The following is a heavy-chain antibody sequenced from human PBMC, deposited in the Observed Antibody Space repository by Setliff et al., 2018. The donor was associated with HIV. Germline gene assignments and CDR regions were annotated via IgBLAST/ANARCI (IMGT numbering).Heavy chain of an antibody. CDR1: DASISNYH. D-gene: IGHD3-10*02. CDR2: NYYSGST. J-gene: IGHJ6*03. Sequence: KPSETLSLTCTVSDASISNYHWSWIRQPPGKGLEWIGYNYYSGSTNYNPALKSRFTISLDTSTNQSSLKLSSVAAAETAVYYCARGHMLITYYYHYYMDVWGKGTTVTGLL. V-gene: IGHV4-59*08. CDR3: ARGHMLITYYYHYYMDV.